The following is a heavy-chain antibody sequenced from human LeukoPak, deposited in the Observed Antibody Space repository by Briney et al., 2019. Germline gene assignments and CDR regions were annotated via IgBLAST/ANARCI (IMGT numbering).Heavy chain of an antibody. V-gene: IGHV3-33*01. CDR1: GFTFSSHG. Sequence: PGRSLRHSCAVSGFTFSSHGMHWVRPAPGKGLEWVAAIWYDGSDKYYADSVKGRFTISRDNSKNMSYLQMDSLRAEDTALYYCARLWGSGSGYSDYWGQGTLVTVSS. CDR2: IWYDGSDK. D-gene: IGHD2-21*01. J-gene: IGHJ4*02. CDR3: ARLWGSGSGYSDY.